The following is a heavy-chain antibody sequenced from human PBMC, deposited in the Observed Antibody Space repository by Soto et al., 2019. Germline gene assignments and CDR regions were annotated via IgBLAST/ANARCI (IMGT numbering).Heavy chain of an antibody. CDR2: IYYSGST. D-gene: IGHD2-15*01. CDR1: GGSISSGGYY. J-gene: IGHJ3*02. CDR3: ARDSSYCSGGSCYLWAFDI. V-gene: IGHV4-31*03. Sequence: PSETLSLTCTVSGGSISSGGYYWSWIRQHPGKGLEWIGYIYYSGSTYYNPSLKSRVTISVDTSKNQFSLKLSSVTAADTAVYYCARDSSYCSGGSCYLWAFDIWGQGTMVTVSS.